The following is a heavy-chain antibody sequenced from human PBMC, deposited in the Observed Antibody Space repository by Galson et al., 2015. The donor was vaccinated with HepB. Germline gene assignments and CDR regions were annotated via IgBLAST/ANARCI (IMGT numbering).Heavy chain of an antibody. V-gene: IGHV6-1*01. CDR1: GDSVSSNSAA. CDR2: TYYRSKWYN. CDR3: AREATTIIWGEETETSQFDY. Sequence: CAISGDSVSSNSAAWNWIRQSPSRGLEWLGRTYYRSKWYNDYAVSVKSRITINPDTSKNQFSLQLNSVTPEDTAVYYCAREATTIIWGEETETSQFDYWGQGTLVTVSS. D-gene: IGHD5-12*01. J-gene: IGHJ4*02.